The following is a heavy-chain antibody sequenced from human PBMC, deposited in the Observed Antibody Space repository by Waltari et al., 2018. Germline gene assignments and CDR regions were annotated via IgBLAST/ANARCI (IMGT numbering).Heavy chain of an antibody. V-gene: IGHV3-23*01. CDR3: AKERGASRIYYLDY. D-gene: IGHD3-10*01. Sequence: DEQLLESGGGLVHAGGSLRLSWEACGVPFSRLAIDRVRQAPGKGLEWVSAITGGGRTYYADSVRGRFTISRDNSKNTVYLQMNSLRAEDTAVYYCAKERGASRIYYLDYWGQGALVTVSS. J-gene: IGHJ4*02. CDR1: GVPFSRLA. CDR2: ITGGGRT.